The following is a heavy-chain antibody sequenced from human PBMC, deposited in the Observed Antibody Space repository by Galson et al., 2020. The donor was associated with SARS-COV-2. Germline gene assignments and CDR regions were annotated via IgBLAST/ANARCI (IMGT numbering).Heavy chain of an antibody. CDR3: ARDRRDYDILTGYYKSAFDP. CDR1: GFTFSSYG. D-gene: IGHD3-9*01. Sequence: GSLRLSCAASGFTFSSYGMHWVRQAPGKGLEWVAVIWYDGSNKYYADSVKGRFTISRDNSKNTLYLQMNSLRAEDTAVYYCARDRRDYDILTGYYKSAFDPWGQGTLVTVSS. J-gene: IGHJ5*02. CDR2: IWYDGSNK. V-gene: IGHV3-33*01.